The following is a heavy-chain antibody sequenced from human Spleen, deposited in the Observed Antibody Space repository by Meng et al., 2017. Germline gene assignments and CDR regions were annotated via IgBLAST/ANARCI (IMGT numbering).Heavy chain of an antibody. Sequence: GESLKISCAAFGFTFSDYYMTWIRQAPGRGLEWVSYISGSGGTIYYADSMQGRFIISSDNAKNSLYLQMHSLGAEDTAVYYCARLNVLGYVVVTAIGAFDLWGQGTMVTVSS. CDR2: ISGSGGTI. CDR1: GFTFSDYY. CDR3: ARLNVLGYVVVTAIGAFDL. J-gene: IGHJ3*01. V-gene: IGHV3-11*04. D-gene: IGHD2-21*02.